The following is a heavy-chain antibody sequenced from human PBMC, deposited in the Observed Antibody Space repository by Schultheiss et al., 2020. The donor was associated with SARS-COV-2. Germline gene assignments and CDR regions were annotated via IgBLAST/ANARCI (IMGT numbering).Heavy chain of an antibody. Sequence: GGSLRLSCAASGFTVSSNYMSWVRQAPGKGLEWVAVIWYDGSNKYYADSVKGRFTISRDNSKNTLYLQMNNLRPEDTAVYYCARSELGFCSRTSCYTPYYYYGMDVWGQGTTVTVSS. V-gene: IGHV3-33*08. CDR1: GFTVSSNY. D-gene: IGHD2-2*02. CDR2: IWYDGSNK. CDR3: ARSELGFCSRTSCYTPYYYYGMDV. J-gene: IGHJ6*02.